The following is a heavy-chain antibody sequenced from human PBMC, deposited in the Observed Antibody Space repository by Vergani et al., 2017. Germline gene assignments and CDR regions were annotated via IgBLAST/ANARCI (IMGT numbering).Heavy chain of an antibody. CDR1: GFTFSSYW. J-gene: IGHJ5*02. V-gene: IGHV3-74*01. D-gene: IGHD4-23*01. CDR2: INSDGSST. CDR3: ARISPAYGGGFDP. Sequence: EVQLVESGGGLVQPGGSLRLSCAASGFTFSSYWMHWVRQAPGKGLVWVSRINSDGSSTGYADSVKGRFTISRDNAKNTLYLQMNSLRAEDTAVYYCARISPAYGGGFDPWGQGTLVTVSS.